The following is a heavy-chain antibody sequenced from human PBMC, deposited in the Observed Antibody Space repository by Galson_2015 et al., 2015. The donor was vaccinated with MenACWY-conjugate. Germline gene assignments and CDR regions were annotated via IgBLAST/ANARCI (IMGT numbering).Heavy chain of an antibody. J-gene: IGHJ5*02. CDR3: VRCNVFGGDYAFDP. Sequence: SLRLSCAASGFTFSTYWMTWVRQAPGKGLEWVANIRQDGSERYYVDSVKGRFTISRDNAKNSLYLQMNSLRDEDMAVYYCVRCNVFGGDYAFDPWGQGTLVTVSS. CDR1: GFTFSTYW. D-gene: IGHD3-16*01. V-gene: IGHV3-7*03. CDR2: IRQDGSER.